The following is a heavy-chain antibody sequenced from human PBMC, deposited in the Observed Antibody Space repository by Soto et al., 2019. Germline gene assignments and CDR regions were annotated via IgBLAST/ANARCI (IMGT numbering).Heavy chain of an antibody. Sequence: GGSLRLSCAASGFTFSNAWMSWVRQAPGKGLEWVGRIKSKTDGGTTDYAAPVKGRFTISRDDSKNTLYLQMNSLKTEDTAVYYCTTDPDVIVVVPAAMPGYFDYWGQGTLVTVSS. V-gene: IGHV3-15*01. CDR1: GFTFSNAW. CDR2: IKSKTDGGTT. CDR3: TTDPDVIVVVPAAMPGYFDY. J-gene: IGHJ4*02. D-gene: IGHD2-2*01.